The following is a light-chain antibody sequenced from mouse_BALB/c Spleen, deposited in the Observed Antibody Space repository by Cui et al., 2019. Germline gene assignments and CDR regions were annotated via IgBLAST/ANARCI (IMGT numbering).Light chain of an antibody. V-gene: IGKV19-93*01. Sequence: DIQMTHSPSSLTASLGGKVTITCKASQDIDKYIEWYQHQAGKAHRLLIHYTYPLQPGIPSRFSGSGSGRDYSFSISNLEPEDIETYYFLQYDNLYTFGGGTKLEIK. CDR3: LQYDNLYT. J-gene: IGKJ2*01. CDR2: YTY. CDR1: QDIDKY.